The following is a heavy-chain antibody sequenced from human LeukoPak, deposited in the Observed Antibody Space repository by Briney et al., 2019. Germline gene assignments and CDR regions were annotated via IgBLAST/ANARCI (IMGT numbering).Heavy chain of an antibody. CDR2: IYISGST. J-gene: IGHJ4*02. D-gene: IGHD2-15*01. CDR3: ARALNPLPGTYYSDY. Sequence: PSETLSLTCTVSGAPINSHYWSWIRQPAGKGLEWIGRIYISGSTNYNSSLQSRVTMSVDTSKNQFSLKLSSVTAADTAVYYCARALNPLPGTYYSDYWGQGTLVTVSS. CDR1: GAPINSHY. V-gene: IGHV4-4*07.